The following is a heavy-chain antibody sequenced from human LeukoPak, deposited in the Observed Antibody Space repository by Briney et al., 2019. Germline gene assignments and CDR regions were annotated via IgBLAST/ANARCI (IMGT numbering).Heavy chain of an antibody. CDR3: AAAACGDDPYWVDP. Sequence: GGSLRLSCAASGFTVSSNYMRWVRQAPGKGLEWVAYICNSGSTIYYADSAKGRFTISRDNAKNSLYLQMNSLRAEDTAVYYCAAAACGDDPYWVDPGGRGPLVTVSS. CDR1: GFTVSSNY. D-gene: IGHD3-10*01. CDR2: ICNSGSTI. V-gene: IGHV3-11*01. J-gene: IGHJ5*02.